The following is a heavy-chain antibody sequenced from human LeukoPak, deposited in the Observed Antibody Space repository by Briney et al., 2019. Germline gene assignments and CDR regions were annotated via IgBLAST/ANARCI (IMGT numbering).Heavy chain of an antibody. D-gene: IGHD1-26*01. V-gene: IGHV1-2*02. CDR3: ARVGVEATATFDH. J-gene: IGHJ4*02. Sequence: ASVKVSCKASGYTFIGYYIHWVRQAPGQGLEWMGWINANSGGTNYAQKFQGRVTMTRDTSISTAYMELSSLRSDDTAVYFCARVGVEATATFDHWGQGTLVTVSS. CDR2: INANSGGT. CDR1: GYTFIGYY.